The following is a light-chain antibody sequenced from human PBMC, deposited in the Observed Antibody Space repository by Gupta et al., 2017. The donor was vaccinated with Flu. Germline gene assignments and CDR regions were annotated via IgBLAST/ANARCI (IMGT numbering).Light chain of an antibody. Sequence: GGNNIGDKMVHWYQQTPGQPPVMVVYDDTYRPSGIPRRFSGYNSRKTAPLTIRRVEAADEADYCSVGCGKSSEHEVFGTGTKVTVL. CDR1: NIGDKM. J-gene: IGLJ1*01. CDR2: DDT. V-gene: IGLV3-21*02. CDR3: VGCGKSSEHEV.